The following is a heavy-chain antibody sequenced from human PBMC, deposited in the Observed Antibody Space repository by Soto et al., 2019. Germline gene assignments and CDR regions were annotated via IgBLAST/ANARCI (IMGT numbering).Heavy chain of an antibody. CDR1: GFTFSSYG. D-gene: IGHD2-15*01. J-gene: IGHJ6*03. V-gene: IGHV3-33*01. CDR3: ARAYCSGGSCYYYYYYMDV. Sequence: GGSLRLSCAASGFTFSSYGMHWVRQAPGKGLEWVAVIWYDGSNKYYADSVKGRFTISRDNSKNTLYLQMNSLRAEDTAVYYCARAYCSGGSCYYYYYYMDVWGKGTTVTVSS. CDR2: IWYDGSNK.